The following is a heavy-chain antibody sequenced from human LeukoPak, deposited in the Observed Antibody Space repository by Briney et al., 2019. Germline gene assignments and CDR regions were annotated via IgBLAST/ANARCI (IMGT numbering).Heavy chain of an antibody. CDR2: ISYDGSNK. Sequence: GRSLRLSCAASGFTFSIYAMHWVRQAPGKGLEWVAIISYDGSNKYYADSVKGRFTISRDNSKNTLYLQMNSLRAEDTAVYYCAEGGRERWLQLMAGNYWGQGTLVTVSS. V-gene: IGHV3-30-3*02. CDR3: AEGGRERWLQLMAGNY. CDR1: GFTFSIYA. J-gene: IGHJ4*02. D-gene: IGHD5-24*01.